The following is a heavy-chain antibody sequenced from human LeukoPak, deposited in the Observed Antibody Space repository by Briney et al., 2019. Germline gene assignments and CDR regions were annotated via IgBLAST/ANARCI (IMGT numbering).Heavy chain of an antibody. CDR1: GGSISSYY. CDR3: ARSDTYCSGGNNCPPNTFDALDI. Sequence: PSETLSLTCTVSGGSISSYYWSWIRQPPGKGLEWIGYIYYSGSTNYNPSLKSRVTISIDTSKNQFSLKLSSVTAADTAVYYCARSDTYCSGGNNCPPNTFDALDIWGQGTMVTVSS. J-gene: IGHJ3*02. V-gene: IGHV4-59*01. CDR2: IYYSGST. D-gene: IGHD2-15*01.